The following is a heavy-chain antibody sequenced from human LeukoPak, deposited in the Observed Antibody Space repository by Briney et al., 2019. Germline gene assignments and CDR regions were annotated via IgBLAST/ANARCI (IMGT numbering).Heavy chain of an antibody. J-gene: IGHJ4*02. CDR3: ATEFLGAVAETGDY. CDR1: GFPFSSYA. CDR2: ISRTSGNI. V-gene: IGHV3-21*01. Sequence: GGSLRLSCAASGFPFSSYAMNWVRQAPGKGLEWVSSISRTSGNIYYADSVKGRFTISGDNAKNSLYLQMNSLRAEDTAVYYCATEFLGAVAETGDYWGQGTLVTVSS. D-gene: IGHD6-19*01.